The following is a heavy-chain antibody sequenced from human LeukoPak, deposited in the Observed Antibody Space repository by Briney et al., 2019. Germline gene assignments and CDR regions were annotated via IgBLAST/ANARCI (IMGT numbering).Heavy chain of an antibody. Sequence: GGSLRLSCAASGLTFSTYVMTWVRQAPGKGLQWVSAISGSGGSTYYADSVKGRFTISRDNSKNTLYLQMSSLRAEDTAVYYCARNDYGDWFDPWGQGTLVTVSS. J-gene: IGHJ5*02. D-gene: IGHD4-17*01. CDR2: ISGSGGST. V-gene: IGHV3-23*01. CDR1: GLTFSTYV. CDR3: ARNDYGDWFDP.